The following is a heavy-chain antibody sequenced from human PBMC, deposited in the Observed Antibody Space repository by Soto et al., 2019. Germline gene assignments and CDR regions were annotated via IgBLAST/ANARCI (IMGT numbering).Heavy chain of an antibody. J-gene: IGHJ4*02. V-gene: IGHV3-30*18. CDR3: AKVVPDCSSTSCYADY. Sequence: GESLKISCAASGFTFSSYGMHWVRQAPGKGLEWVAVISYDGSNKYYADSVKGRFTISRDNSKNTLYLQMNSLRAEDTAVYYCAKVVPDCSSTSCYADYWGQGTLVTVSS. D-gene: IGHD2-2*01. CDR1: GFTFSSYG. CDR2: ISYDGSNK.